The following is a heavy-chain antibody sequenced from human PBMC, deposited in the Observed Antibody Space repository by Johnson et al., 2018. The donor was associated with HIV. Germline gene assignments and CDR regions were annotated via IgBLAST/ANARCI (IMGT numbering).Heavy chain of an antibody. CDR3: AKEERHAFDI. J-gene: IGHJ3*02. V-gene: IGHV3-33*06. CDR2: IWYDGSNK. CDR1: GFTFSSYA. Sequence: VQLVESGGGVVQPGRSLRLSCAASGFTFSSYAMHWVRQAPGKGLEWVAVIWYDGSNKYYADSVKGRFTISRDNSKNTLYLQMNSLRAEDTAVYYCAKEERHAFDIWGQGTMVTVSS.